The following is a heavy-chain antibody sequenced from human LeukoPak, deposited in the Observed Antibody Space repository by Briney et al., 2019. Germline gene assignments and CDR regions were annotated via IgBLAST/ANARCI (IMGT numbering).Heavy chain of an antibody. J-gene: IGHJ4*02. CDR1: GFTFSSYA. D-gene: IGHD6-19*01. CDR2: ISGSGGST. CDR3: AKGGHSSGWYRGCYFDY. V-gene: IGHV3-23*01. Sequence: GGSLRLSCAASGFTFSSYAMSWVRQAPGKGLEWVSAISGSGGSTYYADSVEGRFTISRDNSKNTLYLQMNSLRAEDTAVYYCAKGGHSSGWYRGCYFDYWGQGTLVTVSS.